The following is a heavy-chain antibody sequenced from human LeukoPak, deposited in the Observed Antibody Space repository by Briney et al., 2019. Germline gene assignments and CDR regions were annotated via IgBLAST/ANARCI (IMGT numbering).Heavy chain of an antibody. V-gene: IGHV1-18*01. D-gene: IGHD3-3*01. CDR3: ARADRDFWSRFNDY. Sequence: GASVKVSCKASGYTFTSYGFTWVRQAPGQGLEWMGWISAYNGNTNYAQKLQGRVTMTTDTSTSTAYMELRSLRSDDTALYYCARADRDFWSRFNDYWGQGTLVTVSS. J-gene: IGHJ4*02. CDR2: ISAYNGNT. CDR1: GYTFTSYG.